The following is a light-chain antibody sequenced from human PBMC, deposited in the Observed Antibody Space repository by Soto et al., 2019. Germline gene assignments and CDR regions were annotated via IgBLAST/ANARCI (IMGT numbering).Light chain of an antibody. V-gene: IGLV2-8*01. Sequence: QSALTQPPSASGSPGQSVSISCTGTSSDVGGYNYVSWYQQRPGKVPKVIIYEVTKRPSGVPDRFSGSKSGNTASLTVSGLQAEDEADYFCSSDANNNNMHVFGHGTKLNVL. CDR2: EVT. CDR3: SSDANNNNMHV. CDR1: SSDVGGYNY. J-gene: IGLJ1*01.